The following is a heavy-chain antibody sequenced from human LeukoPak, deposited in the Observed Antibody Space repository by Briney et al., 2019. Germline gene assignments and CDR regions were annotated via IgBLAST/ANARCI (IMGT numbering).Heavy chain of an antibody. Sequence: SETLSLTCAVYGGSFSGYYWSWIRQPPGKGLEWIGEVNHSGSTHYNPSLKSRVTISADTSKNQLSLNLTSVTAADTAVYYCARSGGTWSYNYWGQGTLVTVSS. CDR1: GGSFSGYY. V-gene: IGHV4-34*01. J-gene: IGHJ4*02. CDR3: ARSGGTWSYNY. CDR2: VNHSGST. D-gene: IGHD1-26*01.